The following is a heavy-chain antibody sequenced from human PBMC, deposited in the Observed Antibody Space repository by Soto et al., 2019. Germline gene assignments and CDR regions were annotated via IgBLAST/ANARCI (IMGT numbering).Heavy chain of an antibody. V-gene: IGHV3-30*18. J-gene: IGHJ4*02. Sequence: HPVGSLRLSCAASGFTFSSYGVHWVRQAPGKGLEWVAVISYDGSNKYYADSVKGRFTISRDNSKNTLYLQMNSLRAEDTAVYYCAKGVDTAMVNPFDYWGQGTLVTVSS. CDR3: AKGVDTAMVNPFDY. CDR2: ISYDGSNK. D-gene: IGHD5-18*01. CDR1: GFTFSSYG.